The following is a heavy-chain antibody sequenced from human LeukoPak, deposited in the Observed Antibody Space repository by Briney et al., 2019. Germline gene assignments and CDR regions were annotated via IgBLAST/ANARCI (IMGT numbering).Heavy chain of an antibody. V-gene: IGHV3-30*09. CDR1: GFTFSSHA. Sequence: GGSLRLSCAASGFTFSSHAMHWVRQAPGKGLEWVAVISTDGSRQYYADSVKGRFAISRDNPKSTLHLQMSSLRPEDTAVYNCARDVTGSYTFDYWGQRSLVTVSS. D-gene: IGHD1-26*01. J-gene: IGHJ4*02. CDR3: ARDVTGSYTFDY. CDR2: ISTDGSRQ.